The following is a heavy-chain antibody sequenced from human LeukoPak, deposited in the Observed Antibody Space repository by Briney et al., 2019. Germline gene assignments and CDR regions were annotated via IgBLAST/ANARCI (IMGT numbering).Heavy chain of an antibody. CDR3: AGVSSYGSRYYYYGMDV. J-gene: IGHJ6*04. V-gene: IGHV3-53*01. CDR1: GFTVSSNY. D-gene: IGHD5-18*01. Sequence: PGGSLRLSCAASGFTVSSNYMSWVRQTPGKGLEWVLVIYSGGSTYYADSVKGRFTISRDNSKNTLYLQMNSLRAEDTAVYYCAGVSSYGSRYYYYGMDVWGKGTTVTVSS. CDR2: IYSGGST.